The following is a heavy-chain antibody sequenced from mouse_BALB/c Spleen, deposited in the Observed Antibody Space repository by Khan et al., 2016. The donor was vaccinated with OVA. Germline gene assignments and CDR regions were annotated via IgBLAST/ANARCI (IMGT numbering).Heavy chain of an antibody. J-gene: IGHJ4*01. D-gene: IGHD1-2*01. CDR3: TRFITSTTGDYYAMDY. V-gene: IGHV5-6*01. CDR2: ISSGGSFT. CDR1: GFIFSSYG. Sequence: EVELVESGGDLVKPGGSLKLSCAASGFIFSSYGMSWVRQTPDRRLEWVATISSGGSFTYYSDSVKGRFTISRDNAKNTLSLQRSSLRSEDTAMFYCTRFITSTTGDYYAMDYWGQGTSVTVSS.